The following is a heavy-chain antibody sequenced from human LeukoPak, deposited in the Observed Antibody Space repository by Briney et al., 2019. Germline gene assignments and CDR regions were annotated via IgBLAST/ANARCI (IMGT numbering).Heavy chain of an antibody. J-gene: IGHJ4*02. V-gene: IGHV3-23*01. D-gene: IGHD1-26*01. CDR2: ISGGGGYT. CDR3: AKDSAAVGGHDFDY. Sequence: GGSLRLSCEASGFTFSSYAMRWVRQAPGKGLEWVSTISGGGGYTFYADSVKGRFTISRDNSKNTLYVQMNSLRAEDTAVYYCAKDSAAVGGHDFDYWGQGTLVTVSS. CDR1: GFTFSSYA.